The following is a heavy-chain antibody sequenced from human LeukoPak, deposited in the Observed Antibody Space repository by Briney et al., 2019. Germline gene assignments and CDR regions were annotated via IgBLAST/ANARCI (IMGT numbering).Heavy chain of an antibody. CDR3: AKDSNRWELHGDYLDY. V-gene: IGHV3-48*03. Sequence: PGGSLRLSCAASGFTFSSYEMNWVRQAPGKGLEWVSYISSSGSTIYYADSVKGRFTISRDNSKNTLYLQMNSLRPEDTAMYYCAKDSNRWELHGDYLDYWGQGTLVTVSS. D-gene: IGHD4-23*01. CDR2: ISSSGSTI. CDR1: GFTFSSYE. J-gene: IGHJ4*02.